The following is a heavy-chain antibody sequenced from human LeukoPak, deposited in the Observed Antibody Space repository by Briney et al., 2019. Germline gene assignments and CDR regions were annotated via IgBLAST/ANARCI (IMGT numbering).Heavy chain of an antibody. D-gene: IGHD6-13*01. V-gene: IGHV3-30*04. CDR3: ARDLIAAAGFDY. Sequence: RSLRLSCAASGFTFSSYAMHWVRQAPGKGLEWVAVISYDGSNKYYADSVKGRFTISRDNSKNTLYLQMNSLRAEDTAVYYCARDLIAAAGFDYWGQGTLVTVSS. CDR1: GFTFSSYA. CDR2: ISYDGSNK. J-gene: IGHJ4*02.